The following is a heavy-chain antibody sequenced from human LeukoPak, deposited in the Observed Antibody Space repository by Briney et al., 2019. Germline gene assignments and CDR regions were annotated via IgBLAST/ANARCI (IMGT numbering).Heavy chain of an antibody. J-gene: IGHJ6*02. Sequence: SETLSLTCTVSGGSISSGDYYWSWIRQPPGKGLEWIGYIYYSGSTYYNPSLKSRVTISVDTSKSQFSLKLSSVTAADTAVYYCARAITMVRGVIIVPLYYYYGMDVWGQGTTVTVSS. CDR3: ARAITMVRGVIIVPLYYYYGMDV. CDR2: IYYSGST. D-gene: IGHD3-10*01. V-gene: IGHV4-30-4*01. CDR1: GGSISSGDYY.